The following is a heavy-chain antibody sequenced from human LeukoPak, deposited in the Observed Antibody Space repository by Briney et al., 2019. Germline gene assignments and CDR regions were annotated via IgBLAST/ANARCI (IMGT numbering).Heavy chain of an antibody. CDR1: GYTFTNYY. J-gene: IGHJ5*02. CDR3: ARGGVGATTYVWFDP. V-gene: IGHV1-46*01. Sequence: ASVKVSCKASGYTFTNYYIHWVRQAPGQGLECMGIINPSGGSTSYVQKFQGRVTMTRDMSTSTVYMELSSLRSEDTAVYYCARGGVGATTYVWFDPWGQGTLVTVSS. CDR2: INPSGGST. D-gene: IGHD1-26*01.